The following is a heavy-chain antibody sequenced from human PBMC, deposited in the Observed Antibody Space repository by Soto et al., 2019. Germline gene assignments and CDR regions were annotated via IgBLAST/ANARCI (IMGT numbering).Heavy chain of an antibody. V-gene: IGHV1-18*04. CDR1: GYTFTSYG. CDR2: LSAYNGNT. CDR3: ARVRMSPYYYYGMDV. J-gene: IGHJ6*01. D-gene: IGHD2-8*01. Sequence: ASVKVSCKASGYTFTSYGISWVRPAPLQGLEWMVWLSAYNGNTNYAQKLQGRVTMTTDTSTSTAYMELRSLRSDDTAVYYCARVRMSPYYYYGMDVWGQGTTVTVSS.